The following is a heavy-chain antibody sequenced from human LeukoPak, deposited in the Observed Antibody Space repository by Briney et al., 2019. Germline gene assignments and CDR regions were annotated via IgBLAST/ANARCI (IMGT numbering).Heavy chain of an antibody. CDR2: ISGSGGST. J-gene: IGHJ3*02. CDR3: AKSLDIVVVPAAYKGDAFDI. V-gene: IGHV3-23*01. Sequence: GGSLRLSCAASGFTFSSYAMSWARQAPGKGLEWVSAISGSGGSTYYADSVKGRFTISRDNSKNTLYLQMNSLRAEDTAVYYCAKSLDIVVVPAAYKGDAFDIWGQGTMVTVSS. D-gene: IGHD2-2*03. CDR1: GFTFSSYA.